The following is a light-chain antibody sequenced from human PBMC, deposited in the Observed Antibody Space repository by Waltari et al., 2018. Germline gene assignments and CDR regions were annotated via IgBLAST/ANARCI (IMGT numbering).Light chain of an antibody. J-gene: IGLJ2*01. CDR2: DVT. CDR3: SSYTPTSILV. CDR1: SSAVGSYNY. Sequence: QSALTQPASVSGSPGQSLTLSCSGTSSAVGSYNYVSWFQQHPGTPPKLLIYDVTKLPSGVSGRFSGSTSGNTASLTISGLQPEDEADYFCSSYTPTSILVFGGGTKLTV. V-gene: IGLV2-14*03.